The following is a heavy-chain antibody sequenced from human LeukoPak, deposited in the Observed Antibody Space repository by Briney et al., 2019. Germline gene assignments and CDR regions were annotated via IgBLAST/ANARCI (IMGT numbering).Heavy chain of an antibody. Sequence: SETLSLTCAVYGGSFSGYDWSWIRQPPGKGLEWIGEINHSGSTNYNPSLKSRVTISVDTSKNQFSLKLSSVTAADTAVYYCARDPDTAMVEGDYWGQGTLVTVSS. CDR3: ARDPDTAMVEGDY. CDR2: INHSGST. V-gene: IGHV4-34*01. CDR1: GGSFSGYD. D-gene: IGHD5-18*01. J-gene: IGHJ4*02.